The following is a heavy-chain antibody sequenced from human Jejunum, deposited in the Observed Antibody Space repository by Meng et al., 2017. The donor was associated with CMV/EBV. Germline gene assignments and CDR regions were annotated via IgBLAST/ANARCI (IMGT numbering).Heavy chain of an antibody. V-gene: IGHV3-21*01. CDR1: GFAFSTYA. J-gene: IGHJ4*02. CDR2: ISAGSDYI. D-gene: IGHD1-26*01. CDR3: ARDLVAATAPNN. Sequence: CDASGFAFSTYAMAWFRQAPGKGLEWVSSISAGSDYIYYANSVKGRFTVSRDNAKNSLYLQMNSLRAEDTAVYYCARDLVAATAPNNWGQGTLVTVSS.